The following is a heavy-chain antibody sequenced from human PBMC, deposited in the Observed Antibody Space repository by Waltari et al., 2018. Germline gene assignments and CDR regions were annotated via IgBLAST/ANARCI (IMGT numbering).Heavy chain of an antibody. Sequence: QVQLVESGGGVVQPGRSLRLSGAASGFMFSSYGLPWVSRAPGKGLEWVALIWDDETETYYGESVKGRFTISRDNSKNTVFLQMNSLRLEDTAVYFCAREGPVTSGWSIGDGYYHGMDVWGQGTSVTVSS. J-gene: IGHJ6*02. D-gene: IGHD6-19*01. CDR3: AREGPVTSGWSIGDGYYHGMDV. CDR1: GFMFSSYG. V-gene: IGHV3-33*01. CDR2: IWDDETET.